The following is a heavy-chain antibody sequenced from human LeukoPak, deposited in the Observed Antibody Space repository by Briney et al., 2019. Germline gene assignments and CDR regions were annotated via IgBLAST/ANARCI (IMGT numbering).Heavy chain of an antibody. CDR2: INPSGGSA. D-gene: IGHD2-2*01. J-gene: IGHJ6*03. Sequence: ASVKVSCKASGYTFTSYYMHWVRQAPGQGLEWMGIINPSGGSASYAQKFQGRVTMTRDTSTSTVYMELSSLRSEDTAVYYCARDPSRLRVVPAPRAYYYMDVWGKGTTVTVSS. CDR3: ARDPSRLRVVPAPRAYYYMDV. V-gene: IGHV1-46*01. CDR1: GYTFTSYY.